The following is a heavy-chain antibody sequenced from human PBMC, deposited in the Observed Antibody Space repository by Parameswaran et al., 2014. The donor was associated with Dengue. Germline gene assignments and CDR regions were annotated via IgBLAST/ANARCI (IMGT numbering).Heavy chain of an antibody. Sequence: ASVKVSCKASGYTFTSYGISWVRQAPGQGLEWMGWISAYNGNTNYAQKLQGRVTMTTDTSTSTAYMELRSLRSDDTAVYYCARDIEPGIAVAGTGYYFDYWGQGTLVTVSS. CDR3: ARDIEPGIAVAGTGYYFDY. CDR1: GYTFTSYG. CDR2: ISAYNGNT. J-gene: IGHJ4*02. V-gene: IGHV1-18*01. D-gene: IGHD6-19*01.